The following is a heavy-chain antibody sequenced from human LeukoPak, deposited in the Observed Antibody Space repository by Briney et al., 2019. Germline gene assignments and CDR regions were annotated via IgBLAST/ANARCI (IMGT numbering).Heavy chain of an antibody. J-gene: IGHJ6*03. CDR1: GGSISSGSYY. CDR2: IYTSGST. Sequence: PSQTLSLTCTVSGGSISSGSYYWSWIRQPAGKGLEWIGRIYTSGSTNYNPSLESRVTISVDTSKNQFSLKLSSVTAADTAVYYCARVGRQLLQDYYYYYYMDVWGKGTTVTVSS. V-gene: IGHV4-61*02. D-gene: IGHD2-2*01. CDR3: ARVGRQLLQDYYYYYYMDV.